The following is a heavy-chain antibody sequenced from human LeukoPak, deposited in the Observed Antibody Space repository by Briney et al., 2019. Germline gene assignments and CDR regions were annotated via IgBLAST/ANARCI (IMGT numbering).Heavy chain of an antibody. J-gene: IGHJ4*02. CDR2: ISGDGGST. CDR3: AKDGPSRSAIDY. D-gene: IGHD6-6*01. Sequence: PGGSLRLSCAASGFTFDDYAMHWVRQAPGKRLEWVSLISGDGGSTYYADSVKGRFTISRDNSKNSLYLQMNSLRTEDAAFYYCAKDGPSRSAIDYWGQGTLVTVSS. V-gene: IGHV3-43*02. CDR1: GFTFDDYA.